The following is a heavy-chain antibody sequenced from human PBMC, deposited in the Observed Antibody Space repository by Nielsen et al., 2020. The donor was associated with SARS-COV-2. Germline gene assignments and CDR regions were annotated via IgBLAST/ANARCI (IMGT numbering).Heavy chain of an antibody. CDR3: VRAPDYDVLTGYYPDGFDV. CDR2: IYYRGST. CDR1: GGSISSHF. D-gene: IGHD3-9*01. V-gene: IGHV4-59*11. J-gene: IGHJ3*01. Sequence: SETLSLTCTVSGGSISSHFWSWVRQPPGKGLEWIGYIYYRGSTQYNPSLKSRVTMSVDTSKNQFSLKLSSVTAADTAIYYCVRAPDYDVLTGYYPDGFDVWGRGTMVTVSS.